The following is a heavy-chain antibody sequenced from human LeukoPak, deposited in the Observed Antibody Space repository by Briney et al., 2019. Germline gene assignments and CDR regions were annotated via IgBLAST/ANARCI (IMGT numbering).Heavy chain of an antibody. CDR3: ARSDSGSGSYFDY. CDR2: ILQDGSEK. CDR1: GFTFSTYW. J-gene: IGHJ4*02. Sequence: GGSLRLSCAASGFTFSTYWMTWVRQAPGKGLQWVSNILQDGSEKYYVDSVKGRFTISRDNAYNSLYLQMDSLSADDTAVYYCARSDSGSGSYFDYWSQGTLVTASS. D-gene: IGHD3-10*01. V-gene: IGHV3-7*04.